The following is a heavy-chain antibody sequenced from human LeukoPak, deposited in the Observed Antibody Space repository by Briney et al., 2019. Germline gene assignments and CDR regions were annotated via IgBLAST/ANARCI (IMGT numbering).Heavy chain of an antibody. J-gene: IGHJ4*02. CDR1: AYTFTDYY. D-gene: IGHD5-12*01. CDR3: ARTRENSGYDYFDS. Sequence: GASVRVSFKASAYTFTDYYLYWVRQAPGQGLECMGWLNPNIGATNYAQKFQGRVTMTMDTSINTAYMELRSLSSDDTAVYYCARTRENSGYDYFDSWGQGTLVTVSS. V-gene: IGHV1-2*02. CDR2: LNPNIGAT.